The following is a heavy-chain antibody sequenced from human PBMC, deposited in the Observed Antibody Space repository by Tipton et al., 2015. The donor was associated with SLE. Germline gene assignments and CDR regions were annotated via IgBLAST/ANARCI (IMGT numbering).Heavy chain of an antibody. D-gene: IGHD3-22*01. Sequence: LRLSCTVSGDSMSGFSWSWVRQPLGKGLEWIAYVYYSGRSNYNASLKSRVTISLDRSKNQFSLRVHSVTAADTAVYFCARHGLGYSSPVQGFDVWGQG. J-gene: IGHJ3*01. CDR1: GDSMSGFS. CDR2: VYYSGRS. CDR3: ARHGLGYSSPVQGFDV. V-gene: IGHV4-59*08.